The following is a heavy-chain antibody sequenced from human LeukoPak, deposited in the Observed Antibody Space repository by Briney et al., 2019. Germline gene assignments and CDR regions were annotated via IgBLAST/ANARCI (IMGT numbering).Heavy chain of an antibody. V-gene: IGHV4-59*01. D-gene: IGHD7-27*01. CDR3: ARDLTGFDY. Sequence: PSETLSLTCTVSGGSISSYYWSWIRQPPGKGLEWIGYIYYSGSTNFNPSLKSRVTISVDTSKNQFSLKLSSVTAADTAVYYCARDLTGFDYWGQGTLVTVSS. CDR2: IYYSGST. CDR1: GGSISSYY. J-gene: IGHJ4*02.